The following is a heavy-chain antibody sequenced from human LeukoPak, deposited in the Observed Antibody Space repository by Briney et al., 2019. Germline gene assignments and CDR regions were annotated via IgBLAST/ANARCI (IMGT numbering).Heavy chain of an antibody. D-gene: IGHD3-3*01. V-gene: IGHV4-39*07. CDR1: GGSISSSSYY. Sequence: PSETLSLTCTVSGGSISSSSYYWGWIRQPPGKGLEWIGSIYYSGSTYYNPSLKSRVTISVDTSKNQFSLKLSSVTAADTAVYYCARSDYDFWSGYPIEERPFDYWGQGTLVTVSS. CDR3: ARSDYDFWSGYPIEERPFDY. J-gene: IGHJ4*02. CDR2: IYYSGST.